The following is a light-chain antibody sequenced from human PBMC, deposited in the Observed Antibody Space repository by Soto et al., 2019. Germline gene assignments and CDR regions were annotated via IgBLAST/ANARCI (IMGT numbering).Light chain of an antibody. Sequence: DIQMTQSPSSLSASVGDRVTITCRASQSITGYLNWYQQKPGTAPKLLIYAASSLQSGVPSRFSGSGSGTDFTLTNSSLQRDDFATYFCQQSLGIPYTFGQGTRLETK. CDR1: QSITGY. CDR2: AAS. CDR3: QQSLGIPYT. V-gene: IGKV1-39*01. J-gene: IGKJ2*01.